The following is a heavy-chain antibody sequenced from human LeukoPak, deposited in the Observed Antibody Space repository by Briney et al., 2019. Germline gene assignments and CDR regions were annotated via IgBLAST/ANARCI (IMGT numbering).Heavy chain of an antibody. CDR1: GGSFSGYY. CDR2: INHSGST. J-gene: IGHJ5*02. D-gene: IGHD2-2*01. V-gene: IGHV4-34*01. CDR3: ARQVVPAASSWFDP. Sequence: SETLSLTCAVYGGSFSGYYWSWIRQPPGKGLEWIGEINHSGSTNYNPSLKSRVTISVDTSKNQFSLRLSSVTAADTAVYYCARQVVPAASSWFDPWGQGTLVTVSS.